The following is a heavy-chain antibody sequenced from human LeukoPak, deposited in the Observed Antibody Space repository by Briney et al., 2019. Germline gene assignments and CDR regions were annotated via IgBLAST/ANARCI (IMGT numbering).Heavy chain of an antibody. CDR1: GFTFSNYW. CDR3: ASGRQLGY. CDR2: IKEDGSEK. V-gene: IGHV3-7*01. D-gene: IGHD6-13*01. J-gene: IGHJ4*02. Sequence: QSGGSLRLSCAASGFTFSNYWMSWVRQAPGKGLEWVANIKEDGSEKYYVDSVKGRFTLSRDNARNSLYLQMNSLRAEDTAVYYCASGRQLGYWGQGTLVTVSS.